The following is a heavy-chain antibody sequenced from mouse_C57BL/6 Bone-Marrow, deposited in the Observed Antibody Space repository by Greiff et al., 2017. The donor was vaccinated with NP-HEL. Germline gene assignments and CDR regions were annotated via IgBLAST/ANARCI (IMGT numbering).Heavy chain of an antibody. Sequence: QVQLQQPGAELVKPGASVKLSCKASGYTFTSYWMHWVKQRPGQGLEWIGMIHPNRGSTNYNETFKSKATLTVDKSSSKAYMQLSSLTSDDSAVYYCAKSYYGSRMYAMDCWGQTTSVTVSS. J-gene: IGHJ4*01. D-gene: IGHD1-1*01. CDR1: GYTFTSYW. V-gene: IGHV1-64*01. CDR2: IHPNRGST. CDR3: AKSYYGSRMYAMDC.